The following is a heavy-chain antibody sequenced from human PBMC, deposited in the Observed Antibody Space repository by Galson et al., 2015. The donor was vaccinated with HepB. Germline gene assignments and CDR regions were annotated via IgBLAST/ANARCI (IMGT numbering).Heavy chain of an antibody. D-gene: IGHD3-22*01. V-gene: IGHV3-30-3*01. CDR1: GFTFSSYA. J-gene: IGHJ4*02. CDR2: ISYDGSNK. CDR3: ARGAGGDCYDSSGSGDY. Sequence: SLRLSCAASGFTFSSYAMHWVRQAPGKGLEWVAVISYDGSNKYYADSVKGRFTISRDNSKNTLYLQMNSLRAEDTAVYYCARGAGGDCYDSSGSGDYWGQGTLVTVSS.